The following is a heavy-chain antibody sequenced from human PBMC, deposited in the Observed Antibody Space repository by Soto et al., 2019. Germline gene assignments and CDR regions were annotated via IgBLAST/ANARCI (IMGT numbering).Heavy chain of an antibody. J-gene: IGHJ6*03. Sequence: QVQLVQSGAEVKKPGASVKVSCKASGYSFTSHGISWVRQAPGQGLEWMGWISANSGDTNYAQKRQGRVTVTTDTSTSSAYLELRSLRSEDTAVYYCARMVRGSNIDYYHYLDVWGKGTTVNVSS. D-gene: IGHD3-10*01. CDR2: ISANSGDT. CDR1: GYSFTSHG. V-gene: IGHV1-18*01. CDR3: ARMVRGSNIDYYHYLDV.